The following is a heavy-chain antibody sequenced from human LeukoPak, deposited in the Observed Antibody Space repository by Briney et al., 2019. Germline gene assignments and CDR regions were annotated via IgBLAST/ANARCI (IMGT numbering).Heavy chain of an antibody. D-gene: IGHD6-13*01. CDR2: IYTSGST. Sequence: SETLSLTCTVSGGSISSNYWSWIRQPAGKGLEWIGRIYTSGSTNYNPSLKSRVTMSVDTSKNQFSLKLSSVTAADTAVYYCARDERVYGYFDYWGQGTLVTVSS. V-gene: IGHV4-4*07. J-gene: IGHJ4*02. CDR3: ARDERVYGYFDY. CDR1: GGSISSNY.